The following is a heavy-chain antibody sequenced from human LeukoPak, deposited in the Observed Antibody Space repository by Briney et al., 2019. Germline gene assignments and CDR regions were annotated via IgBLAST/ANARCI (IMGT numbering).Heavy chain of an antibody. CDR2: IRYDGGNK. Sequence: GGPLRLSCATSGFTFNTNGMHWVRQAPGKGLEWVAFIRYDGGNKYYADSVKGRFTISRDNSKNTLYLQMNSLRTDDTAIYYCAKSLGYCSGGNCYFDFWGRGTLVTVSS. CDR3: AKSLGYCSGGNCYFDF. J-gene: IGHJ4*02. CDR1: GFTFNTNG. V-gene: IGHV3-30*02. D-gene: IGHD2-15*01.